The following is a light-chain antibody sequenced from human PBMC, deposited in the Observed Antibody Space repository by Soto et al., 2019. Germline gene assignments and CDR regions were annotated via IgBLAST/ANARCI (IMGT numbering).Light chain of an antibody. V-gene: IGKV3-11*01. CDR1: QSVSSY. CDR2: DAS. CDR3: QQYNNGLT. J-gene: IGKJ4*01. Sequence: EIVLTQSPATLSLSPGERATLSCRASQSVSSYLAWYQQKPGQAPRLLIYDASNRATGIPARFSGSGSGTDFTLTISSLEPEDFAVYYCQQYNNGLTFGGGTKVDIK.